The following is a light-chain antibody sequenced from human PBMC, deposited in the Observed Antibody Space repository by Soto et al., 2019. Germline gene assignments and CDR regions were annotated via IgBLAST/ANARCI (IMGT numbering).Light chain of an antibody. CDR2: GAS. J-gene: IGKJ1*01. CDR3: QQYGTSPWT. CDR1: QSISNSY. Sequence: EIVLTQSPGTLSLSPGERATLSCRASQSISNSYLAWYQQKPGQAPRLLIYGASSRAVGIPDNFSGSGTGTDFTLTISRLEPEDFAVYYCQQYGTSPWTFGQGTKVEIK. V-gene: IGKV3-20*01.